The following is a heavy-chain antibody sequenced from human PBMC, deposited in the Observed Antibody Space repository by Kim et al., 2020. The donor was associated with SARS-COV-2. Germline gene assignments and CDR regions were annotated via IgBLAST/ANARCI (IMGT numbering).Heavy chain of an antibody. Sequence: YAQEVQGRVSMARVTSTSTVYMELSSRRSEDTAVYYCARGPNDYGRGFDYWGQGTLVIVSS. D-gene: IGHD4-17*01. CDR3: ARGPNDYGRGFDY. V-gene: IGHV1-46*04. J-gene: IGHJ4*02.